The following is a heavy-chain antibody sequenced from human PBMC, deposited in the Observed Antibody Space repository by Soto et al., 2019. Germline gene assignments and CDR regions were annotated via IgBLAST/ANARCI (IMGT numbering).Heavy chain of an antibody. CDR1: GYTFTSNG. J-gene: IGHJ4*01. V-gene: IGHV1-18*04. Sequence: ASVKVSCKASGYTFTSNGISWVRQAPGQGLEWMGWISGYNGNTNYAQKFQGRVTMTTDSYTSTAYMELRGLRSDDTAVYFCARDSEGYCTNGVCYFADWGHGTLVTVPS. CDR3: ARDSEGYCTNGVCYFAD. D-gene: IGHD2-8*01. CDR2: ISGYNGNT.